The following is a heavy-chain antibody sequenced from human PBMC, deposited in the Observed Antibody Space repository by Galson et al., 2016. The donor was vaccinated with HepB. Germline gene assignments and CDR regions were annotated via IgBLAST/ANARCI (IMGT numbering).Heavy chain of an antibody. J-gene: IGHJ4*02. CDR1: GFTFSNYG. V-gene: IGHV3-30*03. Sequence: SLRLSCAASGFTFSNYGMHWVRQAPGKGLEWVAADSMDGRRKFYADSVKDRFTISRDNSNSMLFLQMSSLRADDTAVYYCARRHEYCPPVGCSVDYWGQGTLVSVSS. D-gene: IGHD2/OR15-2a*01. CDR2: DSMDGRRK. CDR3: ARRHEYCPPVGCSVDY.